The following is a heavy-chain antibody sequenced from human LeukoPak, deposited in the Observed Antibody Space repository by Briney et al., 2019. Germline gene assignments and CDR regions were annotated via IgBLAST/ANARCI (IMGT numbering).Heavy chain of an antibody. V-gene: IGHV1-8*01. Sequence: ASVKVSCKASGYTFTTYDINWVRQTTGQGLEWMGWMNPSSRNTGYAQKFQGRVTMTRNASIGTAYMELSSLRSEDTAVYYCARDSSDIRSLIAHWGQGTLVTVSS. CDR2: MNPSSRNT. J-gene: IGHJ1*01. D-gene: IGHD2-15*01. CDR1: GYTFTTYD. CDR3: ARDSSDIRSLIAH.